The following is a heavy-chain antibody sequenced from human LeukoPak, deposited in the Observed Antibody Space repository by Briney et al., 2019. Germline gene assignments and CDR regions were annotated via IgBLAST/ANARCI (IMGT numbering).Heavy chain of an antibody. J-gene: IGHJ4*02. CDR2: INYKGGTT. V-gene: IGHV3-64*02. CDR3: ARVGPETAFDY. Sequence: GGSLRLSCAASGFTLSSFSMHWVRQSPGRGLEYVSAINYKGGTTYYADSVKGRFTISRDNPKNTLYLQMASLRGEDMAVYYCARVGPETAFDYWGQGTLVTVSS. D-gene: IGHD1-14*01. CDR1: GFTLSSFS.